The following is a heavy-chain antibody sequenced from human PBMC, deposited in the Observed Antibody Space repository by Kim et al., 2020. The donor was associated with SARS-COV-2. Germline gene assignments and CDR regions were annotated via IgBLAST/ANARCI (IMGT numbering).Heavy chain of an antibody. CDR1: GGFISTYY. Sequence: SETLSLTCTVSGGFISTYYLSWIRQPPGKGLEWIGYIYYSGSTNYNPALKSRLTISVKASKNNFSLNLSSVPAAATAVVYCGTRNCGTTSGSPHAFDYWG. J-gene: IGHJ4*01. CDR3: GTRNCGTTSGSPHAFDY. D-gene: IGHD2-2*01. CDR2: IYYSGST. V-gene: IGHV4-59*08.